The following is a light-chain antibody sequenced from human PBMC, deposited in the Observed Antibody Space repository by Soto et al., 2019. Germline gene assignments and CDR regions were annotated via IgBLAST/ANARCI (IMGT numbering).Light chain of an antibody. CDR1: QSVSSN. V-gene: IGKV3-11*01. CDR2: DAS. CDR3: QQRSDWPPLT. Sequence: EIVMTQSPATLSVSPGEGATLSCRASQSVSSNLAWYQQRPGQAPRLLIYDASNRATGIPARFSGSGSGTDFTLTINSLEPEDFAVYYCQQRSDWPPLTFGQGTKVEIK. J-gene: IGKJ1*01.